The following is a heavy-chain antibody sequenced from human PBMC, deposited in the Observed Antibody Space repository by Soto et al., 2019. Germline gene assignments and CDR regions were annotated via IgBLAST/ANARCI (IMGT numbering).Heavy chain of an antibody. CDR1: GYSFTSYW. CDR2: IYPGDSDT. Sequence: PGESLKISCKGSGYSFTSYWIGWVRQMPGKGLEWMGIIYPGDSDTRYSPSFQGQVTISADKSISTAYLQWSSLKASDTAMYYCASLHCSSTSCYTEEGWFDPWGQGTLVTVSS. V-gene: IGHV5-51*01. D-gene: IGHD2-2*02. CDR3: ASLHCSSTSCYTEEGWFDP. J-gene: IGHJ5*02.